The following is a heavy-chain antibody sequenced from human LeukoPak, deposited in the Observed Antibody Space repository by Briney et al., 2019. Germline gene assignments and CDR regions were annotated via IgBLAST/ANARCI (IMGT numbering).Heavy chain of an antibody. D-gene: IGHD3-10*01. CDR1: GFTFSSYE. CDR2: ISSSGSTI. V-gene: IGHV3-48*03. CDR3: ARDPSGAYFDY. Sequence: GGSLRLSCAVSGFTFSSYEMNWVRQAPGKGLEWVSYISSSGSTIYYADSVKGRFTISRDNAKNSLYLQMNSLRAEDTAVYYCARDPSGAYFDYWGQGTLVTVSS. J-gene: IGHJ4*02.